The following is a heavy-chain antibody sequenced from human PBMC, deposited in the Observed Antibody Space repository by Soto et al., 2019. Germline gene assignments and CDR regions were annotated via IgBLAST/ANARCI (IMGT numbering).Heavy chain of an antibody. D-gene: IGHD1-20*01. CDR3: GRDPYTNIRGYNSRRGPLAANSFPLSSDS. J-gene: IGHJ4*02. CDR1: GGSISSYY. CDR2: IYYSGST. V-gene: IGHV4-59*01. Sequence: PSETLSLTCTVSGGSISSYYWSWIRQPPGKGLEWIGYIYYSGSTNYNPSLKSRVTISVDTSKNQFSLKLSSVTAADTAVYYCGRDPYTNIRGYNSRRGPLAANSFPLSSDSSGQRNLVTVS.